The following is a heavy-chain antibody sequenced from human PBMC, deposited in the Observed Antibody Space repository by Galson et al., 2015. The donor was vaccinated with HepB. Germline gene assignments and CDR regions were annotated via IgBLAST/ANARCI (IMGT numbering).Heavy chain of an antibody. CDR1: RFSFSDYA. Sequence: SLRLSCAASRFSFSDYAMYWVRQAPGKGLEWVAVISYDGSNKYHGDLVKGRFTISRDNSKNTLYLQMNSLRNEDTAVYYCGRGGLRAVAGTKGDYWGQGTLVIVSS. V-gene: IGHV3-30*04. D-gene: IGHD6-19*01. J-gene: IGHJ4*02. CDR3: GRGGLRAVAGTKGDY. CDR2: ISYDGSNK.